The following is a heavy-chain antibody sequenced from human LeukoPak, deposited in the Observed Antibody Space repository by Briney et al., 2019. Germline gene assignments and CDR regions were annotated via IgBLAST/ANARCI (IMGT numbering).Heavy chain of an antibody. CDR2: IKQDGSEK. Sequence: GGSLRLSCAASGFTFSSYWMSWVRQAPGKGLEWVASIKQDGSEKYYVDSVKGRFTISRDNAKNSLYLQMNSLRAEDTAVYYCARTDIVVVTAIDYWGQGTLVTVSS. D-gene: IGHD2-21*02. J-gene: IGHJ4*02. CDR1: GFTFSSYW. CDR3: ARTDIVVVTAIDY. V-gene: IGHV3-7*04.